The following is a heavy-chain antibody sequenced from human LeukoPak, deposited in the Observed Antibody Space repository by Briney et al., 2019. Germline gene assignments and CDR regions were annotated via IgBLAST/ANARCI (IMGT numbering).Heavy chain of an antibody. CDR3: AKIVVPAAYYFYGMDI. CDR2: VSGNGLKT. V-gene: IGHV3-23*01. D-gene: IGHD2-2*01. Sequence: GGSLRLSCAASGFTFSRYYMAWVRQTPGKGLEWVSGVSGNGLKTFYADSVKGRFTISRDNSKKTVDLQMNNLRVEDSAIFYCAKIVVPAAYYFYGMDIWGPGTTVTVSS. CDR1: GFTFSRYY. J-gene: IGHJ6*02.